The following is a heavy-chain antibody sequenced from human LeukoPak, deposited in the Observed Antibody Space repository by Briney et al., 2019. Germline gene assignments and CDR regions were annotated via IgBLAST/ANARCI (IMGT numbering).Heavy chain of an antibody. Sequence: SETLSLTCTVSGGSISSNYWSWIRQPPGKGLEWIGDIYYSGSTNYNPSLKSRVTISVDTSKNQFSPKVSSVTAADTAVYYCAIFNWNGRFDPWGQGTLVTVSS. V-gene: IGHV4-59*01. D-gene: IGHD1-1*01. CDR1: GGSISSNY. CDR2: IYYSGST. J-gene: IGHJ5*02. CDR3: AIFNWNGRFDP.